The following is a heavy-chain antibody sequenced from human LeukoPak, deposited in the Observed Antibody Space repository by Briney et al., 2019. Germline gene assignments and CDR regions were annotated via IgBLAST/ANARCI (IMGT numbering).Heavy chain of an antibody. D-gene: IGHD3-9*01. J-gene: IGHJ4*02. CDR1: GFTFSNYG. CDR3: AKAEGYDILTGLDY. Sequence: GGSLRLSCAVFGFTFSNYGMHWVRQAPGKGLEWVSGIGASGGSTYYADSVKGRFTISRDNSKNTLYLQMNSLRTEDTAVYYCAKAEGYDILTGLDYWGQGTLVTVSS. V-gene: IGHV3-23*01. CDR2: IGASGGST.